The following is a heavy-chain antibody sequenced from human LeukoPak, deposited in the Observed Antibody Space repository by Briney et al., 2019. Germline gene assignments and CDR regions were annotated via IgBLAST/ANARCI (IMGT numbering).Heavy chain of an antibody. V-gene: IGHV3-11*04. CDR2: ISSSGSTI. CDR3: AELGITMIGGV. CDR1: GFTVSSNY. J-gene: IGHJ6*04. D-gene: IGHD3-10*02. Sequence: PGGSLRLSCAASGFTVSSNYMSWVRQAPGKGLEWVSYISSSGSTIYYADSVKGQFTISRDNAKNSLYLQMNSLRAEDTAVYYCAELGITMIGGVWGKGTTVTISS.